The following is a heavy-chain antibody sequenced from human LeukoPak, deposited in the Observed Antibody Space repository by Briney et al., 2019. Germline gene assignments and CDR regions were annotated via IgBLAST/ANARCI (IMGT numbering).Heavy chain of an antibody. CDR1: GFTFSSYS. J-gene: IGHJ4*02. CDR2: ISTSSSYI. V-gene: IGHV3-21*01. D-gene: IGHD3-10*02. CDR3: ARADYYGRASYFDY. Sequence: GSLRLSCAASGFTFSSYSMNWVRQAPGKGLEWVSSISTSSSYIYYADSVKGRFTISRDNAKKSLYLQMNSLRAEDTAVYYCARADYYGRASYFDYWGQGTLVTVSS.